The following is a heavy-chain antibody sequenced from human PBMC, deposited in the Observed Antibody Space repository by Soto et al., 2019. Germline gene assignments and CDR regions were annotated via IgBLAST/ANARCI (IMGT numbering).Heavy chain of an antibody. D-gene: IGHD3-16*02. Sequence: QVQLQESGPGLVKPSETLSLTCTVSGGSISSYYWSWIRQPPGKGLEWIGYIYYSGSTNYNPSLKSRVTISGDTSKNQVSLKLSSVAAADTAGYYCAGDRFDYIWGSYRYPCGAFDIWGQGTMVTVSS. CDR1: GGSISSYY. CDR3: AGDRFDYIWGSYRYPCGAFDI. CDR2: IYYSGST. V-gene: IGHV4-59*01. J-gene: IGHJ3*02.